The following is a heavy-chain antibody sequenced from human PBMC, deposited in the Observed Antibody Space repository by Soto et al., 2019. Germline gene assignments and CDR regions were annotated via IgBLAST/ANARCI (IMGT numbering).Heavy chain of an antibody. CDR1: EFTFSNYA. Sequence: QSGGSLRLSCAASEFTFSNYAMSWVRQAPGKGLEWVSAISYGGGTTYYADSVKGRFTISRDNSKNTLYLQMNSLRAEDTAVYYCAKNPGYYYDSTGYHFDYWGQGT. V-gene: IGHV3-23*01. CDR2: ISYGGGTT. D-gene: IGHD3-22*01. J-gene: IGHJ4*02. CDR3: AKNPGYYYDSTGYHFDY.